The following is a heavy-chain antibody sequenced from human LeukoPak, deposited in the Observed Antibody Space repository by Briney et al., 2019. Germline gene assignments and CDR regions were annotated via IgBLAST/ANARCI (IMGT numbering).Heavy chain of an antibody. V-gene: IGHV4-39*07. CDR2: IYYSGST. D-gene: IGHD1-20*01. J-gene: IGHJ4*02. CDR3: ARVSRLLTGIDGARFDY. Sequence: SETLSLTCTVSGGSISSSSYYWGWIRQPPVKGLEWIGSIYYSGSTYYNPSLKSRVTISVDTSKNQFSLKLSSVTAADTAVYYCARVSRLLTGIDGARFDYWGQGTLVTVSS. CDR1: GGSISSSSYY.